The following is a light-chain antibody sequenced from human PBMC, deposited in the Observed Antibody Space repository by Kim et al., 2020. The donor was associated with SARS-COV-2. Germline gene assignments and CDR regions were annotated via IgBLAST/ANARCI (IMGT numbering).Light chain of an antibody. J-gene: IGKJ3*01. V-gene: IGKV3-20*01. CDR1: QSVSSSY. CDR2: GSS. CDR3: QQYGSSPGFT. Sequence: PGERATLSCSASQSVSSSYIAWYQQKPGQAPRLLIYGSSSRATGIPDRLSGSGSGTDFTLTISRLEPEDSAVYYCQQYGSSPGFTFGPGTKVDIK.